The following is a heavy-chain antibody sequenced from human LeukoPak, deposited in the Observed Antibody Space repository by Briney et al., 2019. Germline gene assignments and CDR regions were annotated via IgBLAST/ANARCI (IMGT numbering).Heavy chain of an antibody. CDR1: GGSISSGGYY. D-gene: IGHD3-22*01. Sequence: PSQTLSLTCTVSGGSISSGGYYWSWIRQHPGKGLEWIGYIYYSGSTYYNPSLKSRVTISVDTSKNQFSLKLSSVTAADTAVYYCARAEGYYDSSGYRPYLFDPWGQGTLVTVSS. V-gene: IGHV4-31*03. J-gene: IGHJ5*02. CDR2: IYYSGST. CDR3: ARAEGYYDSSGYRPYLFDP.